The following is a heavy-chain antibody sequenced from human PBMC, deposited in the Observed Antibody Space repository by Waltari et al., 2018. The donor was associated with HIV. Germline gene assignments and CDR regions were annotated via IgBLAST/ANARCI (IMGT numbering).Heavy chain of an antibody. J-gene: IGHJ3*02. Sequence: EVQLVETGGGLIQPGGSLRLSCAASGFTVRSNYMRWVRQAPGKGLEWVSVIYSGGSTYYADSVKGRFTISRDNSKNTLYLQMNSLRAEDTAVYYCARIYDSSGSPDAFDIWGQGTMVTVSS. D-gene: IGHD3-22*01. CDR3: ARIYDSSGSPDAFDI. CDR2: IYSGGST. CDR1: GFTVRSNY. V-gene: IGHV3-53*02.